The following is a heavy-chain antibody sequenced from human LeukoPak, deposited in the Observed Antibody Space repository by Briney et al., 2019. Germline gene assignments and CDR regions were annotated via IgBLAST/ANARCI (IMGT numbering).Heavy chain of an antibody. CDR3: VRARAGGLDY. J-gene: IGHJ4*02. V-gene: IGHV3-30*04. D-gene: IGHD3-16*01. CDR2: LSFDGAHK. CDR1: GFTFRHYA. Sequence: RGGSLRLSCAASGFTFRHYAVHWVRQAPGRGLEWVAVLSFDGAHKYYAESVKGRFTISRDNSNNTLFLQMDSLRIEDTALYYCVRARAGGLDYWGQGTLVTVSS.